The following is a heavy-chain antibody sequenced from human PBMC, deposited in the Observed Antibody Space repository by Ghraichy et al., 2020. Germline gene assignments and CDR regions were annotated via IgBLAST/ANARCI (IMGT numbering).Heavy chain of an antibody. Sequence: GGSLRLSCAASGFTFSSYWMHWVRQAPGKGLVWVSRINSDGSSTSYADSVKGRFTISRDNAKNTLYLQMNSLRAEDTAVYYCARVVYHYVWGSYHPTHAYYFDYWGQGTLVTVSS. J-gene: IGHJ4*02. CDR2: INSDGSST. CDR1: GFTFSSYW. D-gene: IGHD3-16*02. V-gene: IGHV3-74*01. CDR3: ARVVYHYVWGSYHPTHAYYFDY.